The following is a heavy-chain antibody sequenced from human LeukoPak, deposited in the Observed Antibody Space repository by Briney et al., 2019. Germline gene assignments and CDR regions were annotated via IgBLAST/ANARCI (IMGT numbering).Heavy chain of an antibody. J-gene: IGHJ6*03. D-gene: IGHD3-3*01. Sequence: ASVKVSCKASGYTFTSYYMHWVRQAPGQGLEWMGRINPNSGGTNYAQKFQGRVTMTRDTSISAAYMELSRLRSDDTAVYYCASSPDRNTIFGVVIRTSYYYYYMDVWGKGTTVTVSS. CDR3: ASSPDRNTIFGVVIRTSYYYYYMDV. CDR1: GYTFTSYY. V-gene: IGHV1-2*06. CDR2: INPNSGGT.